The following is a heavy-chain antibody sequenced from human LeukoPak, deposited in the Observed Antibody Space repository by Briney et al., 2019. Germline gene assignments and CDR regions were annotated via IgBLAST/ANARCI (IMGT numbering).Heavy chain of an antibody. CDR1: GGSFSGYY. D-gene: IGHD4-17*01. CDR2: INHSGST. V-gene: IGHV4-34*01. J-gene: IGHJ5*02. CDR3: ATTATVTAGSWYNWFDP. Sequence: SETLSLTCAVCGGSFSGYYWSWIRQPPGKGLEWIGEINHSGSTKYNPSLKSRVTISVDTSKNQFSLKLSSVTAADTAVYYCATTATVTAGSWYNWFDPWGQGTLVTVSS.